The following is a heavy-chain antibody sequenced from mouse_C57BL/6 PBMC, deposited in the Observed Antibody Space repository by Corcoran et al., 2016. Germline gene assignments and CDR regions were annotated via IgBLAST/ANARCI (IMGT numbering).Heavy chain of an antibody. CDR3: TRRGYYDPYYYAVDY. CDR2: INTYSGVP. Sequence: QIPLVQSGPHLKKPGGTVKISCKASGYTFTTYGMSWVKQDPGKGLKWMGWINTYSGVPTYADDFKGRFAFSLESSASTAYLQINNLKNDDTATYLCTRRGYYDPYYYAVDYWGQGTSVTVS. J-gene: IGHJ4*01. V-gene: IGHV9-3*01. CDR1: GYTFTTYG. D-gene: IGHD2-4*01.